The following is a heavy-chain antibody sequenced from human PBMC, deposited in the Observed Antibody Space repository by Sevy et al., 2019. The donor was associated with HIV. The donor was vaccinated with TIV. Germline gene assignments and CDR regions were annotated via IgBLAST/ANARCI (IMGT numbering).Heavy chain of an antibody. V-gene: IGHV5-51*01. CDR3: ARQDPTYYYGMDV. Sequence: GESLKISCKGSGYSFTSYWIVWVRQMPGKGLEWMGIIYPGDSDTRYSPSFQGQVTISADKSINTAYLQWSSLKASDTAMYYCARQDPTYYYGMDVWGQGTTVTVSS. CDR1: GYSFTSYW. D-gene: IGHD1-1*01. CDR2: IYPGDSDT. J-gene: IGHJ6*02.